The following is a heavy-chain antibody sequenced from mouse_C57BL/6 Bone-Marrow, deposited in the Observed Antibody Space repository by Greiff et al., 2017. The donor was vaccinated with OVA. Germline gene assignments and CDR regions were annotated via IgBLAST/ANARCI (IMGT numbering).Heavy chain of an antibody. J-gene: IGHJ4*01. CDR1: GFTFSSYG. D-gene: IGHD2-3*01. Sequence: EVMLVESGGDLVKPGGSLKLSCAASGFTFSSYGMSWVRQTPDKRLEWVATISSGGSYTYYPDSVKGRFTISRDNAKNTLYLQMSSLKSEDTAMYYCAGDGYYAMDYWGQGTSVTVSS. CDR2: ISSGGSYT. CDR3: AGDGYYAMDY. V-gene: IGHV5-6*01.